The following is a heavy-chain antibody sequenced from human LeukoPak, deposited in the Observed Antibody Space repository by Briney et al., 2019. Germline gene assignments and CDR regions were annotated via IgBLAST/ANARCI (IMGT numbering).Heavy chain of an antibody. CDR1: GFTFSSYA. V-gene: IGHV3-23*01. J-gene: IGHJ4*02. D-gene: IGHD2-2*01. CDR3: ARDRAAMGPTSFDY. CDR2: ISGSGDST. Sequence: GSLRLSCAASGFTFSSYAMSWVRQAPGKGLEWVSTISGSGDSTYYADSVKGRFTISRDNSKNTLYLQMNSLRAEDTAVYYCARDRAAMGPTSFDYWGQGTLVTVSS.